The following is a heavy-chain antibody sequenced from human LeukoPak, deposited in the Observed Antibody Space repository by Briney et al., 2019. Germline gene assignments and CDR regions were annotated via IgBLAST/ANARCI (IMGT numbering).Heavy chain of an antibody. CDR2: IHSDGSST. D-gene: IGHD3-3*01. CDR1: GFTFSSTW. CDR3: AKSRSDVVDY. Sequence: GGSLRLSCAASGFTFSSTWMHWFRQAPGKGPVWVSRIHSDGSSTIYADSVKGRFTISRDNARNTLYLQMNSLRAEDTAVYYCAKSRSDVVDYWGQGTLVTVSS. J-gene: IGHJ4*02. V-gene: IGHV3-74*01.